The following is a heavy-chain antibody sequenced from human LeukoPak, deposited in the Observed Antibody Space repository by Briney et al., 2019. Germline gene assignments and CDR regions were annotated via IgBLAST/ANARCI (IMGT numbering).Heavy chain of an antibody. J-gene: IGHJ6*02. CDR1: GFTFSSYS. D-gene: IGHD3-22*01. Sequence: GGSLRLSCAASGFTFSSYSMNWVRQAPGKGLEWVSYISSSSSTIYYADSVKGRFTISRDNAKNSLYLQMNSLRAEDTAVYCCASWVPYYYDSSGYYSRYYYYGMDVWGQGTTVTVSS. V-gene: IGHV3-48*01. CDR3: ASWVPYYYDSSGYYSRYYYYGMDV. CDR2: ISSSSSTI.